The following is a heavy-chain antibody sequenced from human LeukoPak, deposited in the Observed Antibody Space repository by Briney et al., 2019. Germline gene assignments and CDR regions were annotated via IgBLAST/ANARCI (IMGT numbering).Heavy chain of an antibody. J-gene: IGHJ2*01. CDR1: GDTHVYLS. Sequence: GASVKVSCKVSGDTHVYLSMQWVRQATGKGLEWMGGFNPEDGKIVYAQKFQGRVTMTEDTSADTAYMELSSLRSDDTAVYYCAHPRGGNFYSWFFTLWGRGTLVTVSS. CDR2: FNPEDGKI. CDR3: AHPRGGNFYSWFFTL. D-gene: IGHD1-26*01. V-gene: IGHV1-24*01.